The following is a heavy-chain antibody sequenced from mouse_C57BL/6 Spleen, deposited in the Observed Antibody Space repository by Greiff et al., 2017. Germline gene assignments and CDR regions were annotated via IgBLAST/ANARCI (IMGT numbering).Heavy chain of an antibody. V-gene: IGHV1-52*01. J-gene: IGHJ2*01. D-gene: IGHD2-12*01. CDR2: IDPSDSET. Sequence: QVQLQQSGAELVRPGSSVKLSCKASGYTFTSYWMHWVKQRPIQGLEWIGNIDPSDSETHYNQKFKDKATLTVDKSSSTAYMQLSSLTSEDSAVYYCARGEDLRRGGYYFDYWGQGTTLTVSS. CDR3: ARGEDLRRGGYYFDY. CDR1: GYTFTSYW.